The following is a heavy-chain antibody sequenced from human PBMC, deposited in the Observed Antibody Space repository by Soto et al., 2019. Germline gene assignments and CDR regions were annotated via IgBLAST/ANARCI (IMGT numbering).Heavy chain of an antibody. Sequence: SQTLSLTCAISGDSVSTNSATWNWIRQSPSRGLEWLGRTYYRSKWSDDYAVSVKSRITINPDTSKNQFSLQLSSVTPEDTAVYYCARATIIRGVLGRYVSQGMDVWGQGTTVTVSS. CDR1: GDSVSTNSAT. J-gene: IGHJ6*02. CDR3: ARATIIRGVLGRYVSQGMDV. V-gene: IGHV6-1*01. CDR2: TYYRSKWSD. D-gene: IGHD3-10*01.